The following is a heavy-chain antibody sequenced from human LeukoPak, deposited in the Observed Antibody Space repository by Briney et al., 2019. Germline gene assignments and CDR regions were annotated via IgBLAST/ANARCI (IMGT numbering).Heavy chain of an antibody. CDR1: GFTFSSYG. CDR2: ISGSGGST. CDR3: AKSDDILTGYSDY. Sequence: GGSLRLSCAASGFTFSSYGMSWVRQAPGKGLEWVSAISGSGGSTYYADSVKGRFTISRDNSKNTLYLQMNSLRAEDTAVYYCAKSDDILTGYSDYWGQGTLVTVSS. D-gene: IGHD3-9*01. V-gene: IGHV3-23*01. J-gene: IGHJ4*02.